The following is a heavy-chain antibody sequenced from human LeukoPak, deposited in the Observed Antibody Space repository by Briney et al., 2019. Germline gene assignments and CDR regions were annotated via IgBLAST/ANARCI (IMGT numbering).Heavy chain of an antibody. D-gene: IGHD3-3*01. J-gene: IGHJ4*02. CDR1: GFTFSSYA. CDR3: ARDFPPYYDFWSGYYDY. Sequence: GRSLRLSCAASGFTFSSYAMHWVRQAPGKGLEWVAVISYDGSNKYYADSVKGRFTISRDNSKNTLYLQMNSLRAEDTAVYYRARDFPPYYDFWSGYYDYWGQGTLVTVSS. V-gene: IGHV3-30*04. CDR2: ISYDGSNK.